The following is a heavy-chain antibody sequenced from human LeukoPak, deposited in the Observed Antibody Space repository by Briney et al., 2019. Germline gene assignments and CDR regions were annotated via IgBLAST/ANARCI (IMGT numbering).Heavy chain of an antibody. CDR3: ARGGRRNWNYAYYFDY. J-gene: IGHJ4*02. V-gene: IGHV4-34*01. CDR2: INHSGST. CDR1: GGSFSGYY. D-gene: IGHD1-7*01. Sequence: SETLSLTCAVYGGSFSGYYWSWIRQPPGKGLEWIGEINHSGSTNYNPSLKSRVTISVDTSKNQFSLKLSSVTAADTAVYYCARGGRRNWNYAYYFDYWGQGTLVTVSS.